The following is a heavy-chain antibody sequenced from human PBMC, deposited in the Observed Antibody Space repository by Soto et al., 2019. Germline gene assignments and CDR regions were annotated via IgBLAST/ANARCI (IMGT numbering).Heavy chain of an antibody. V-gene: IGHV4-31*03. CDR3: ARARYDHGWGSYRYLRYYFDY. Sequence: SDTLSLACTVSGGSISSGGYYWSWIRQHPGKGLEWIGYIYYSGSTYYNPSLKSRVTISVDTSKNQFSLKLSSVTAADTAVYYCARARYDHGWGSYRYLRYYFDYWGQGTLVTVSS. CDR1: GGSISSGGYY. D-gene: IGHD3-16*02. CDR2: IYYSGST. J-gene: IGHJ4*02.